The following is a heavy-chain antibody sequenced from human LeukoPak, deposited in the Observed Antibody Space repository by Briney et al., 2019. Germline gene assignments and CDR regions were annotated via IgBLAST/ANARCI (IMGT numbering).Heavy chain of an antibody. CDR2: VYYGGST. CDR1: GGSISSSSHY. CDR3: ARPYSSSDWYFDL. V-gene: IGHV4-39*01. D-gene: IGHD6-6*01. J-gene: IGHJ2*01. Sequence: SETLSLTCTVAGGSISSSSHYWGWIRQPPGKGLEWIGNVYYGGSTYHNPSLKSRVTISVDTSKNQFSLKLTSVTAADTAVYYCARPYSSSDWYFDLWGRGTLVTVSS.